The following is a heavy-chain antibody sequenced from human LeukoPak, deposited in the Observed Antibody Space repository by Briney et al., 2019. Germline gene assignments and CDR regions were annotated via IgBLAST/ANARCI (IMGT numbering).Heavy chain of an antibody. CDR2: LSYDGSNK. J-gene: IGHJ4*02. Sequence: PGGSLRLSCAASGFTFSNYDMHWVRQAPGKGLEWVAVLSYDGSNKYYADSLKGRFTISRDNSKNTVFLQMNSLRGEDTAVYYCAKGHSNGYYYFDSWGQGTLVTVSS. CDR1: GFTFSNYD. V-gene: IGHV3-30*18. D-gene: IGHD5-24*01. CDR3: AKGHSNGYYYFDS.